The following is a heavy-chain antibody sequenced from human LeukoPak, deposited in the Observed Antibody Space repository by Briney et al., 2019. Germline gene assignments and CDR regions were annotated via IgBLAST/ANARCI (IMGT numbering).Heavy chain of an antibody. J-gene: IGHJ5*02. CDR3: AEGAAGGKVDWFYP. D-gene: IGHD4-23*01. CDR2: ITVYDTT. Sequence: AGTLRLSCAASGCTFSNFAMMWVCKPPATGLHRVSTITVYDTTFYADSARGRFTIFRDTSMTTLVLQMNSLGAADTAVYLCAEGAAGGKVDWFYPWGQGGLVTVSS. V-gene: IGHV3-23*01. CDR1: GCTFSNFA.